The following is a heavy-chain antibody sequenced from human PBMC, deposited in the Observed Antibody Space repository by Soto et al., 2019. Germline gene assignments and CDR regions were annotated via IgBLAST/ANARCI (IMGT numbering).Heavy chain of an antibody. CDR2: ITGNSEYK. J-gene: IGHJ4*02. CDR1: GVSFSDYS. D-gene: IGHD3-10*01. CDR3: ARFRRNYFGV. Sequence: GGSLRLSCVVSGVSFSDYSMNWFRQAPGKGLEWVSLITGNSEYKYYAGSVKGRFTVSRDNAKNSLYLQMNSLTVEDTAVYYCARFRRNYFGVWGRGTLVTVSS. V-gene: IGHV3-21*04.